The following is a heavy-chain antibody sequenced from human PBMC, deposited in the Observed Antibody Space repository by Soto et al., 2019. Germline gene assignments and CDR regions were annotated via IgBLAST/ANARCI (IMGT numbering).Heavy chain of an antibody. CDR1: GFTFSSYA. Sequence: QVQLVESGGGVVQPGRSLRLSCAASGFTFSSYAMHWVGQAPGKGLEGVAVISYEGSNKYYADSVKGRFTISRDNSKNTLYLQMNSLRAEDTAVYYCARVKVDSSSFFDYYYYYGMDVWGQGTTVTVSS. CDR2: ISYEGSNK. J-gene: IGHJ6*02. CDR3: ARVKVDSSSFFDYYYYYGMDV. D-gene: IGHD6-13*01. V-gene: IGHV3-30-3*01.